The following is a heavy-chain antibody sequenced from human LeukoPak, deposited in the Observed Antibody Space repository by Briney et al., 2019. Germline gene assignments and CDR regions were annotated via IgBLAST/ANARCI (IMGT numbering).Heavy chain of an antibody. J-gene: IGHJ5*02. Sequence: PGGSLRLSCATSGFTFSSYAMHWVRQAPVKGLEWVAVISYDGSNKYYADSVKGRFTISRDNSKNTLYLQMNSLRAEDTAVYYCARDGIAAAGRLDNWFDPWGQGTLVTVSS. CDR2: ISYDGSNK. CDR1: GFTFSSYA. CDR3: ARDGIAAAGRLDNWFDP. V-gene: IGHV3-30-3*01. D-gene: IGHD6-13*01.